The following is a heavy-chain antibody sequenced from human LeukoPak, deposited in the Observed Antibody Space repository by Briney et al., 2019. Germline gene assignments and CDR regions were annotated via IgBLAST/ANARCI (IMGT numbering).Heavy chain of an antibody. CDR1: GGSFSGYY. CDR2: INHSGST. CDR3: ARGSRWFDP. Sequence: SETLSLTCAVYGGSFSGYYWSWIRQPPGKGLEWIGEINHSGSTNYNPSLKSRVTISVDTSKNQFSLKLSSVTAADTAVYYCARGSRWFDPWGQGTLVTVSS. V-gene: IGHV4-34*01. J-gene: IGHJ5*02.